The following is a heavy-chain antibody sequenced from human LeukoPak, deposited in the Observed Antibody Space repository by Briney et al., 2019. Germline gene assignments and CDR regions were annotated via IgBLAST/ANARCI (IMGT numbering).Heavy chain of an antibody. CDR2: ISYDGNNK. V-gene: IGHV3-30*04. J-gene: IGHJ4*02. CDR1: GFPFSTHT. CDR3: VRDGGYNGYDY. Sequence: SLRLSCAASGFPFSTHTMHWVRQAPGKGLEWVAVISYDGNNKDYADSVKGRFTISRDNSKNTLYLQMNSLRVEDTAVYYCVRDGGYNGYDYWGQGTLVTVSS. D-gene: IGHD5-12*01.